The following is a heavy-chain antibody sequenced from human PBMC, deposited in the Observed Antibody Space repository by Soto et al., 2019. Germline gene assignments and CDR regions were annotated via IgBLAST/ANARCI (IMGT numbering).Heavy chain of an antibody. D-gene: IGHD3-3*01. Sequence: QVQLVQSGAEVKMPGSSVKVSCKASGGTFSSSAISWVRQAPGQGLEWMGGIIPILDTVNFAQKFQDRVTITADESTSTAYMALSSLRSEDTAVYYCARDRGREVWSGYSDDFAIWGQGTMVTVSS. CDR3: ARDRGREVWSGYSDDFAI. CDR1: GGTFSSSA. V-gene: IGHV1-69*01. CDR2: IIPILDTV. J-gene: IGHJ3*02.